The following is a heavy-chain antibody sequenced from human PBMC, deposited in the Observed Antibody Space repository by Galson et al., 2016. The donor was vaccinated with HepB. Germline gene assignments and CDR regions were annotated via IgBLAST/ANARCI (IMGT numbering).Heavy chain of an antibody. CDR2: IHDSGHT. D-gene: IGHD3-10*01. CDR1: GDSINNYF. V-gene: IGHV4-59*01. CDR3: ARESWGSGRNNWFDP. Sequence: SETLSLTCTVSGDSINNYFWSWIRQPPGKGLEWLGFIHDSGHTHFNPSLKSRLTITIDTSQNQFSLKLKSLTTADTDVYYCARESWGSGRNNWFDPWGQGTLVTVSS. J-gene: IGHJ5*02.